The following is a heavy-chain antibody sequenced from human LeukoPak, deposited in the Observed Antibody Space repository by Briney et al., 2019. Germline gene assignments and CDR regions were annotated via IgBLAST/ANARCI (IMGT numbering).Heavy chain of an antibody. Sequence: GASVKVSCKASGYTFTGYYMHWVRQAPGQGLEWMGWINPNIGSTNYAQKFQGRVTITRNTSISTAYMELSSLRSEDTAVYYCARGIKRNSSGWYRGYYYYYMDVWGKGTTVTVSS. CDR2: INPNIGST. V-gene: IGHV1-2*02. D-gene: IGHD6-19*01. J-gene: IGHJ6*03. CDR1: GYTFTGYY. CDR3: ARGIKRNSSGWYRGYYYYYMDV.